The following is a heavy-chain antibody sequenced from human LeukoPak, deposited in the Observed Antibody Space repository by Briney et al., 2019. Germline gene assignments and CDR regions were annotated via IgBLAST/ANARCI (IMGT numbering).Heavy chain of an antibody. CDR1: GFTFDDYA. CDR3: IRDAMTAF. J-gene: IGHJ4*02. V-gene: IGHV3-9*01. CDR2: ISWNSGDL. Sequence: PGGSLRLSCAASGFTFDDYAMHWVRQAPGKGLEWVSGISWNSGDLGYADSVKGRFTISRDNAKNSVFLQMNSLRNEDTAVYYCIRDAMTAFWGQGTLVTVSS.